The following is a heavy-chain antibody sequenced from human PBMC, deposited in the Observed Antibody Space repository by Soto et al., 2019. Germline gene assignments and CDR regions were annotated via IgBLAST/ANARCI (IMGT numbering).Heavy chain of an antibody. V-gene: IGHV3-74*01. CDR2: INSDGSST. CDR3: ARDQSYDFWSGHYTPYYYYGMDV. D-gene: IGHD3-3*01. J-gene: IGHJ6*02. CDR1: GFTFSSYW. Sequence: GGSLRLSCAASGFTFSSYWMHWVRQAPGKGLVWVSRINSDGSSTSYADSVKGRFTISRDNAKNTLYLQMNSLRAEDTAVYYCARDQSYDFWSGHYTPYYYYGMDVWGQGTTVTVSS.